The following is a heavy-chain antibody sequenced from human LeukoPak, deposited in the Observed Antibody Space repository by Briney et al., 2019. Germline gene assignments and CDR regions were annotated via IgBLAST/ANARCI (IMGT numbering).Heavy chain of an antibody. D-gene: IGHD1-26*01. CDR3: AIGGARYYYYYYMDV. CDR2: MNPNSGNT. CDR1: GYTFTSYD. J-gene: IGHJ6*03. V-gene: IGHV1-8*03. Sequence: ASVKVSCKASGYTFTSYDINWVRQATGQGLEWMGWMNPNSGNTGYAQKFQGRVTITRNTSISTAYMELSSLRSEDTAVYYCAIGGARYYYYYYMDVWGKGTTVTVSS.